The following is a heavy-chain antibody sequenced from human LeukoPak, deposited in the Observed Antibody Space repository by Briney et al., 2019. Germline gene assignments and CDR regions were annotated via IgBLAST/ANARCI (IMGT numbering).Heavy chain of an antibody. V-gene: IGHV1-69*04. J-gene: IGHJ5*02. CDR1: GGTFSSYA. CDR3: ARSPPREGRTFEWELLS. D-gene: IGHD1-26*01. Sequence: ASVKVSCKASGGTFSSYAISWVRQAPGQGLEWMGRIIPILGIANYAQKFQGRVTITADKSTSTAYMELSSLRSEDTAVYYCARSPPREGRTFEWELLSWGQGTLVTVSS. CDR2: IIPILGIA.